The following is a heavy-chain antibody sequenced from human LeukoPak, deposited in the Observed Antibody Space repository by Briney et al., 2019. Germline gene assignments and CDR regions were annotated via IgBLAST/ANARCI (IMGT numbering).Heavy chain of an antibody. Sequence: GGSLRLSCAASGFTFSNYSMNWVRQAPGKGLEWVSYIASSSTVYYAGSVKGRFTISRDNAKNSLFLQMNSLRAEDTAVYYCARDYCSGPKCYFIDYWGQGALVTVSS. CDR3: ARDYCSGPKCYFIDY. CDR2: IASSSTV. V-gene: IGHV3-48*04. D-gene: IGHD2-15*01. CDR1: GFTFSNYS. J-gene: IGHJ4*02.